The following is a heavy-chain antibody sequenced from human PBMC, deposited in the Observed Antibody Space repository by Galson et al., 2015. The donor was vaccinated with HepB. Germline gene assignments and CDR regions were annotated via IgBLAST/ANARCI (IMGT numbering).Heavy chain of an antibody. Sequence: QSGAEVKKPGESLKISCKGSGYSFTTYWIGWVRQMPGKGLEWMGIIYPGDSDARYSPSLQGQVTFSADKSISTAYLQWSSLKASDTAMYYCAKALDGTMVTPGGNFDYWGQGTLVTVSS. CDR1: GYSFTTYW. J-gene: IGHJ4*02. CDR2: IYPGDSDA. CDR3: AKALDGTMVTPGGNFDY. V-gene: IGHV5-51*01. D-gene: IGHD4-23*01.